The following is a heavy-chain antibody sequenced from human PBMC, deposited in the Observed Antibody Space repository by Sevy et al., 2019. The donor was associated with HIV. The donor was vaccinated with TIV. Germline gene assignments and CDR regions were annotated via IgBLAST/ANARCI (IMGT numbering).Heavy chain of an antibody. CDR3: GRDGTGDYVWGCDRPYYFDC. J-gene: IGHJ4*02. Sequence: GGSLRLSCAASGFTFSSYAMHWVRQAPGKGLEWVAVISYDGSNKYYADSVKGRFTISRDNSKNTLYLQMNSLRAEDTAVYLCGRDGTGDYVWGCDRPYYFDCWGQGTLVTVSS. D-gene: IGHD3-16*02. CDR1: GFTFSSYA. V-gene: IGHV3-30-3*01. CDR2: ISYDGSNK.